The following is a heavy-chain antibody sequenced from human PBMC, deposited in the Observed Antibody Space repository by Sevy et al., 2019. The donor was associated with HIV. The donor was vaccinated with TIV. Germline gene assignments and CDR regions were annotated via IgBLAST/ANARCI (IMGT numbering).Heavy chain of an antibody. V-gene: IGHV3-74*01. CDR2: INSDETST. CDR3: ASTDGYTRRAFDM. J-gene: IGHJ3*02. CDR1: GFSFSRFW. D-gene: IGHD5-12*01. Sequence: GGYLRLSCAASGFSFSRFWMHWVRQAPGKGLVWVSRINSDETSTSYADSVKGRFTISRDNARHTLFLQMNSLTVEDSAVYYCASTDGYTRRAFDMWGQGTMVTVSS.